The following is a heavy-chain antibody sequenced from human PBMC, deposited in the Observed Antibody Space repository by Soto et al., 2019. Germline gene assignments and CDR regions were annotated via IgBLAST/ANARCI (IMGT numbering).Heavy chain of an antibody. CDR2: IYYSAST. D-gene: IGHD1-1*01. Sequence: QLQLQESGPGLVKPSQTLSLTCTVSGGSIRSGGYFWSWIRPHPGRGMEWIGYIYYSASTYYNPYLHRHLTNSLDTSKNQSYMQLTSVPAAESVVYYCASPRYTHPVQIRGQGT. CDR1: GGSIRSGGYF. CDR3: ASPRYTHPVQI. V-gene: IGHV4-31*01. J-gene: IGHJ3*02.